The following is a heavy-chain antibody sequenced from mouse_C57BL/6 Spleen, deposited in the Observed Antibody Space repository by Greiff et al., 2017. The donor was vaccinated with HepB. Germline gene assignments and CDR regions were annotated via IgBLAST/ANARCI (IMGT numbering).Heavy chain of an antibody. D-gene: IGHD2-4*01. J-gene: IGHJ4*01. V-gene: IGHV3-6*01. CDR3: ARDDYDFSMDY. CDR2: ISYDGSN. Sequence: EVQLVESGPGLVKPSQSLSLTCSVTGYSITSGYYWNWIRQFPGNKLEWMGYISYDGSNNYNPSLKNRISITRDTSKNQFFLKLNSVTTEDTATYYCARDDYDFSMDYWGQGTSVTVSS. CDR1: GYSITSGYY.